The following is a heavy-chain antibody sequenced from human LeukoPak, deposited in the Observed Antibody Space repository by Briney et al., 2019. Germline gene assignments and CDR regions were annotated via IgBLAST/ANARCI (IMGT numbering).Heavy chain of an antibody. D-gene: IGHD7-27*01. CDR1: GGSVSNYY. CDR2: IYYTET. V-gene: IGHV4-59*02. Sequence: SETLSLTCTVSGGSVSNYYWTWIRQSPGKGLEWIGYIYYTETSYNPSLKSRVTISTDTSRNQFSLKLYSVTAADTAVYYCATRKLGNDYWGQGTLVTVSS. J-gene: IGHJ4*02. CDR3: ATRKLGNDY.